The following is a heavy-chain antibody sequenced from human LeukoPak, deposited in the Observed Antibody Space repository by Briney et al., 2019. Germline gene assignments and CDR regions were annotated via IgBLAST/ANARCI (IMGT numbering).Heavy chain of an antibody. V-gene: IGHV1-8*01. J-gene: IGHJ5*02. D-gene: IGHD3-22*01. CDR3: ARVSYDNSGTAWFDP. CDR2: MNPNSGNT. Sequence: GASVKVSCKASGYTFTSYDINWVRQATGQGLEWVGWMNPNSGNTAYAQKFQGRVTTTRSTSITTAYMELSSLRSEDTAVYYCARVSYDNSGTAWFDPWGQGTLVTVSS. CDR1: GYTFTSYD.